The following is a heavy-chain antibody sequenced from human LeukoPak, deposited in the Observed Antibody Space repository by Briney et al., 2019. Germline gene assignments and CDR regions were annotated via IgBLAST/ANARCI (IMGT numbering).Heavy chain of an antibody. J-gene: IGHJ6*02. CDR3: ARDRHIAAAGTYYYGMDV. CDR1: GGSISSYY. D-gene: IGHD6-13*01. CDR2: IYYSGST. V-gene: IGHV4-59*01. Sequence: SETLSLTCTVSGGSISSYYWSWIRQPPGKGLEWIGYIYYSGSTNYNPSLKSRVTISVDTSKNQFSLKLSSVTAADTAVYYCARDRHIAAAGTYYYGMDVWGQGTTVTVSS.